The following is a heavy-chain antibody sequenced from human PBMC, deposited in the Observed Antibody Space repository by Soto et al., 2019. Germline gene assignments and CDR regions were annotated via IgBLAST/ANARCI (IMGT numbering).Heavy chain of an antibody. V-gene: IGHV4-4*02. Sequence: QVQLQESGPGLVESSGTLSLTCAVYGGSITSGHWWTWVRQSPGKGLEWIGESSLNGDINYSPSLQSRVTVSMDMSRNHLSLRLTSVTAADTALYYCATRETRNGGPVWGPGTMVTGSS. CDR1: GGSITSGHW. D-gene: IGHD2-8*01. CDR2: SSLNGDI. CDR3: ATRETRNGGPV. J-gene: IGHJ6*02.